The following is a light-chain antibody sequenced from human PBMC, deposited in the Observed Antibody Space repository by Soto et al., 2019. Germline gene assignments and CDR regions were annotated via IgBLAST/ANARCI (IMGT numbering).Light chain of an antibody. V-gene: IGLV1-40*01. CDR1: TSNIGAGYD. J-gene: IGLJ3*02. CDR3: AAWDDSLNGRGV. CDR2: TNN. Sequence: QAVVTQPPSVSGAPGQRVTISCTGSTSNIGAGYDVHWYQQLPGTAPKLLISTNNQRPSGVPDRFSGSKSGTSASLTITGLQSDDEDDYYCAAWDDSLNGRGVFGGGTKLTVL.